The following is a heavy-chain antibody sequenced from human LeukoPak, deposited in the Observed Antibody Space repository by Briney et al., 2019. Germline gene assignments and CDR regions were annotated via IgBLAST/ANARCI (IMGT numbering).Heavy chain of an antibody. CDR2: IYHSGST. CDR3: ASSQAVALFDP. J-gene: IGHJ5*02. CDR1: GGTISSSNW. V-gene: IGHV4-4*02. Sequence: SGTLSLTCAVSGGTISSSNWWSWVRQPPGKGLEWIGEIYHSGSTNYNPFLKSRVTISVDKSKDQFSLKLSSVTAADTAVYYCASSQAVALFDPWGQGTLVTVSS. D-gene: IGHD6-19*01.